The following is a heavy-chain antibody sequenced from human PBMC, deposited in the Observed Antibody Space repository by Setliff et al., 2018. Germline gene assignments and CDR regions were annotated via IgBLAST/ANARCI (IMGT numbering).Heavy chain of an antibody. CDR1: DGSSSSHY. Sequence: SETLSLTCTVSDGSSSSHYWSWIRQPPGKGLEWIGYIHFSGTTNYNPSLKSRVTLSLDTSKNQFSLELSSVTAADTAMYYCTRENGYCSGGACYFMFDYWGQGTLVTVSS. CDR2: IHFSGTT. CDR3: TRENGYCSGGACYFMFDY. J-gene: IGHJ4*02. V-gene: IGHV4-59*11. D-gene: IGHD2-15*01.